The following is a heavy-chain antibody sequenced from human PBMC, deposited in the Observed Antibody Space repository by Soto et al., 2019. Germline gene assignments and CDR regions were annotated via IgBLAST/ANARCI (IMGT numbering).Heavy chain of an antibody. V-gene: IGHV3-74*01. D-gene: IGHD4-17*01. CDR1: GFTFSSYW. CDR3: ARGDRYGGAEYFQY. J-gene: IGHJ1*01. Sequence: EVQLVESGGGLVQPGGSLRLSCAASGFTFSSYWMHWVRQAPGKGLVWVSRINSDGSSTSYADSVKDRFTISRDTAKNMLYVQLNNLRAEDTAVYYCARGDRYGGAEYFQYWGQGTLVTVSS. CDR2: INSDGSST.